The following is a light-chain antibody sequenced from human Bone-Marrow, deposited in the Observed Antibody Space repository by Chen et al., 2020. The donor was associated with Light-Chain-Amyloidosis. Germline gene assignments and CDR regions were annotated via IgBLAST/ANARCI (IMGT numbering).Light chain of an antibody. J-gene: IGLJ2*01. Sequence: SYELTQPPSVSVSPGQTARITCSGDDLPTKYAYWYQQKPGQAPVLVIHRDTERPSGISERFSGSSSGTTATLTISGGQGEDEADYHCQSADSSGTYEVIFGGGTKLTVL. V-gene: IGLV3-25*03. CDR3: QSADSSGTYEVI. CDR2: RDT. CDR1: DLPTKY.